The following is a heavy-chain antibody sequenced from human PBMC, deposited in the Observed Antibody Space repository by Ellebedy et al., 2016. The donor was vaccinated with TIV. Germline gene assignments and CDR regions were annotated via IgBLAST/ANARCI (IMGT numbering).Heavy chain of an antibody. CDR1: GFTFSSYA. Sequence: GESLKISXAASGFTFSSYAMSWVRQAPGKGLEWVSAISGSGGSTYYADSVKGRFTISRDNSKNTLYLQMNSLRAEDTAVYYCAKTGVAARPVIYYMDVWGKGTTVTVSS. V-gene: IGHV3-23*01. D-gene: IGHD6-6*01. CDR3: AKTGVAARPVIYYMDV. CDR2: ISGSGGST. J-gene: IGHJ6*03.